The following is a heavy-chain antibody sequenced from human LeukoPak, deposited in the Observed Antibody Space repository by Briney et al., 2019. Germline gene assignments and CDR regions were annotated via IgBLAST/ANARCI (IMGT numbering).Heavy chain of an antibody. CDR3: ATSGGTSGPELDC. CDR1: GYTFTGYY. V-gene: IGHV1-2*02. D-gene: IGHD3-3*01. Sequence: ASVKVSCKASGYTFTGYYMHWVRQAPGQGLEWMGWINSKSGGTNYAQKFQGRVTMTRDTSISTAYMELSRMTSDDTAVYYCATSGGTSGPELDCWGQGTLVTVSS. CDR2: INSKSGGT. J-gene: IGHJ4*02.